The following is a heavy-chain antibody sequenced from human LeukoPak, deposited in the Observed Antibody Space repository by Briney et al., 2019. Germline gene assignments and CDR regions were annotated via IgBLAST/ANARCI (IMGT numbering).Heavy chain of an antibody. J-gene: IGHJ4*02. Sequence: GGSLRLSCAASGFTFSTYEMNWVRQAPGKGLEWVSFISSSGTIKYYADSLKGRFTISRDNAKSSVYLQMNSLRAEDTAVYYCARVEDYYDSSGYSAWDYWGQGTLVTVSS. D-gene: IGHD3-22*01. V-gene: IGHV3-48*03. CDR1: GFTFSTYE. CDR2: ISSSGTIK. CDR3: ARVEDYYDSSGYSAWDY.